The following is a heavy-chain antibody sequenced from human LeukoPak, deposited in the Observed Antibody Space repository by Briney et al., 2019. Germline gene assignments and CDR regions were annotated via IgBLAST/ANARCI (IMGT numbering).Heavy chain of an antibody. J-gene: IGHJ4*03. CDR3: ARFPIYSGSYFDS. D-gene: IGHD1-26*01. CDR2: VSANGAAT. V-gene: IGHV3-23*01. Sequence: GGSLRLSCAASGFPFSDHAMSWVRQAPGKGLEWVSAVSANGAATYYTDSVKGRFTISRDNSKSTLYLQVNSLRAEDAAIYYCARFPIYSGSYFDSWGQGTLVTVSS. CDR1: GFPFSDHA.